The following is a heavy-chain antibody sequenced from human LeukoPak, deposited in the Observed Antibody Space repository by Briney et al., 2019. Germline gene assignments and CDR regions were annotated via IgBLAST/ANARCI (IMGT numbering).Heavy chain of an antibody. CDR1: GGSISTTNW. CDR3: AREGGPYRPLDY. Sequence: SESLSLTCGVSGGSISTTNWWTWVRQPPGEGLERIGEVHLSGRTHYNPSLESRVTMSVDMSENHISLRLTSVTAADTAVYYCAREGGPYRPLDYSGQGTLVTVSS. J-gene: IGHJ4*02. V-gene: IGHV4-4*02. CDR2: VHLSGRT.